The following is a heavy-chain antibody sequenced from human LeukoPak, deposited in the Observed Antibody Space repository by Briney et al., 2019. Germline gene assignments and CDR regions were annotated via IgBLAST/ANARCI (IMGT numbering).Heavy chain of an antibody. J-gene: IGHJ4*02. Sequence: SETLSLTCTVSGGSISSSSYYWGWIRQPPGKGLEWIGSIYYSGSTYYNPSLKSRVTISVDTSKNQFSLKLSSVTAADTAVYYCARVIDSGSYWVDYWGRGTLVTVSS. CDR2: IYYSGST. V-gene: IGHV4-39*07. CDR3: ARVIDSGSYWVDY. CDR1: GGSISSSSYY. D-gene: IGHD1-26*01.